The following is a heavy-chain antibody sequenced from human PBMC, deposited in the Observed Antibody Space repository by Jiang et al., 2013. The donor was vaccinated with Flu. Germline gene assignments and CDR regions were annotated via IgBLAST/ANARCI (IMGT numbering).Heavy chain of an antibody. V-gene: IGHV3-48*03. D-gene: IGHD3-3*01. CDR1: GFTFSSYE. CDR2: ISSSGSTI. J-gene: IGHJ6*02. CDR3: ARDRLTITIFGVASYYYGMDV. Sequence: AASGFTFSSYEMNWVRQAPGKGLEWVSYISSSGSTIYYADSVKGRFTISRDNAKNSLYLQMNSLRAEDTAVYYCARDRLTITIFGVASYYYGMDVWGQGTTVTVSS.